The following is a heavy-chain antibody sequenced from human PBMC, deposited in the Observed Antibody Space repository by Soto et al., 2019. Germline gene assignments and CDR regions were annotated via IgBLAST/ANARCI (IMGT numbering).Heavy chain of an antibody. Sequence: SETLSLTCAVYGGSFSGYYWSWLRQPPVKGLEWIGEINHSGSTNYNPSLKSRVTISVDTSKNQFSLNLSSVTAADTAVYYCARGRRNNYYYYYMDVWGKGTTVTVSS. V-gene: IGHV4-34*01. CDR3: ARGRRNNYYYYYMDV. CDR1: GGSFSGYY. J-gene: IGHJ6*03. CDR2: INHSGST.